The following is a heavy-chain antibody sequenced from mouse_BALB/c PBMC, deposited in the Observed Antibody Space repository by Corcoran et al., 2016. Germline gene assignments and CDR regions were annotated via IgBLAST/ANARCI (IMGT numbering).Heavy chain of an antibody. CDR3: ARRGDYLDY. CDR1: GFSLSTSGMG. Sequence: QVNLKESGPGILQPSQTLGLTCSFSGFSLSTSGMGVSWIRQPSGKGLEWLAHIYWDDDKRYKPSLKSRLTISKDTPRNQVFLKITSVDTADTATYYCARRGDYLDYWGQGTTLTVSS. CDR2: IYWDDDK. J-gene: IGHJ2*01. V-gene: IGHV8-12*01.